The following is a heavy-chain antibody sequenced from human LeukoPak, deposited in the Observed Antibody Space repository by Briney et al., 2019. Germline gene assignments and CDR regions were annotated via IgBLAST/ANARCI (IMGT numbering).Heavy chain of an antibody. Sequence: GGSLRLSCAASGFTFSSYAMTWVRQAPGKGLEWVSTIRSGAYTYYADSVKGRLSISRDNSKNTLYLEMNSLRAEDAAVYYCARISVVSRSGPLDYWGQGTLITVSS. J-gene: IGHJ4*02. CDR3: ARISVVSRSGPLDY. V-gene: IGHV3-23*01. CDR2: IRSGAYT. CDR1: GFTFSSYA. D-gene: IGHD3-10*01.